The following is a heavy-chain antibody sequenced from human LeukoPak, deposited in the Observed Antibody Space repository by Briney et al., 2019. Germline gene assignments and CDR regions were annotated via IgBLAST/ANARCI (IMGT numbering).Heavy chain of an antibody. Sequence: GGSLRLSCAASGFIFRSYGMYWVRQAPGKGPEWLSFIRYDGSSKFYADSVKGRFTISRDNSNNTLYLQMSSLRVEDTAVYYCARDLLGYCSSTSCHDAFDIWGQGTMVTVSS. J-gene: IGHJ3*02. D-gene: IGHD2-2*01. CDR3: ARDLLGYCSSTSCHDAFDI. CDR1: GFIFRSYG. CDR2: IRYDGSSK. V-gene: IGHV3-30*02.